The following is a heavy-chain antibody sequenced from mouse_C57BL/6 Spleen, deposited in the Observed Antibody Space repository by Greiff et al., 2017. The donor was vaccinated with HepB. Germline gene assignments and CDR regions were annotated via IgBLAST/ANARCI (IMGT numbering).Heavy chain of an antibody. J-gene: IGHJ3*01. CDR2: IWSDGST. V-gene: IGHV2-6-1*01. CDR3: ARHDGYDEGAWFAY. D-gene: IGHD2-2*01. Sequence: QVQLQQSGPGLVAPSQSLSITCTVSGFSLTSYGLHWVRQPPGKGLEWLVVIWSDGSTTYNSALKSRLSISKDNSKSQVFLKMNSLQTDDTAMYYCARHDGYDEGAWFAYWGQVTLVTVSA. CDR1: GFSLTSYG.